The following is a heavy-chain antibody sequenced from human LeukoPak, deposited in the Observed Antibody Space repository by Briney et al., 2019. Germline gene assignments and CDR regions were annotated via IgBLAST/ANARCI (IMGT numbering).Heavy chain of an antibody. CDR1: GFTFSSYA. J-gene: IGHJ4*02. Sequence: GGSLRLSCAASGFTFSSYAMSWVRQAPGKGLEWVSAISGSGGSTCYADSVKGRFTISRDNSKNTLYLQMNSLRAEDTAVYYCAKESGDAATVHSYGYEFDYWGQGTLVTVSS. D-gene: IGHD5-18*01. CDR3: AKESGDAATVHSYGYEFDY. CDR2: ISGSGGST. V-gene: IGHV3-23*01.